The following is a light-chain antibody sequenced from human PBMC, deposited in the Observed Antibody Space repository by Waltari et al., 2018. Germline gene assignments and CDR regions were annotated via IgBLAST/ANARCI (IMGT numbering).Light chain of an antibody. CDR1: QSVSSSY. V-gene: IGKV3-20*01. J-gene: IGKJ3*01. Sequence: EIVLTQSPGTLSLSPGESATLSCRASQSVSSSYLAWYQQKPGQAPRLLIYGASSRATGIPDRFSGSGSGTDFTLTISRLEPEDFAVYYCQQYGSSPWTFGPGTKVDIK. CDR2: GAS. CDR3: QQYGSSPWT.